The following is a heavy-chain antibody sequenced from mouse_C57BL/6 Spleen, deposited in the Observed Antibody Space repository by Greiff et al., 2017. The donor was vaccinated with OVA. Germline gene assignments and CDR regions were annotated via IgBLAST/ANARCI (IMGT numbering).Heavy chain of an antibody. J-gene: IGHJ2*01. V-gene: IGHV1-18*01. D-gene: IGHD1-1*01. Sequence: EVQLQQSGPELVKPGASVKIPCKASGYTFTDYNMDWVKQSHGKSLEWIGDINPNNGGTIYNQKFKGKATLTVDKSSSTAYMELRSLTSEDTAVYYCARWDTVVAPYLDYWGQGTTLTVSS. CDR3: ARWDTVVAPYLDY. CDR1: GYTFTDYN. CDR2: INPNNGGT.